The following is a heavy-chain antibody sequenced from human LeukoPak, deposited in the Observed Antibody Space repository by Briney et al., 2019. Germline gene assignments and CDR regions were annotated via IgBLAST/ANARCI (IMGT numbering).Heavy chain of an antibody. D-gene: IGHD5-18*01. CDR2: IHYSGRA. Sequence: PSETLSLTCTVSGGSISSSYWIWIRQPPGKGLEWIGYIHYSGRANYNPSLKSRVTISVDTSKNQFSLKLSSVTAADTAVYYCARAPRVNSYGVDYWGQGTLVTVSS. CDR1: GGSISSSY. V-gene: IGHV4-59*01. J-gene: IGHJ4*02. CDR3: ARAPRVNSYGVDY.